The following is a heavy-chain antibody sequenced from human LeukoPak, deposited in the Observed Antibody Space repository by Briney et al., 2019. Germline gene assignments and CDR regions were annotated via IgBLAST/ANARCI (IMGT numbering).Heavy chain of an antibody. CDR3: ARDAYGDYYFDY. CDR1: GFTFSRHS. J-gene: IGHJ4*02. V-gene: IGHV3-33*01. CDR2: IWYDGSNK. D-gene: IGHD4-17*01. Sequence: GGSLRLSCAASGFTFSRHSMHWVRQAPGKGLEWVAVIWYDGSNKYYADSVKGRFTISRDGSKNTLYLQMDSLRAEDTAVYYCARDAYGDYYFDYWGQGTLVTVSS.